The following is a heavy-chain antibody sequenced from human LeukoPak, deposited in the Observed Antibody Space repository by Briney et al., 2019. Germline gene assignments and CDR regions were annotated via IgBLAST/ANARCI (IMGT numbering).Heavy chain of an antibody. D-gene: IGHD1-26*01. Sequence: GESLKISCKGSGYSFTSYWIGWVRQMPGKGLEWMGIIYPGDSDTRYSPSFQGQVTISADKSISTAYLQWSSLKASDTAMYYCARIPKYSGSYSYYFDYWGQGTLVTVSS. CDR2: IYPGDSDT. V-gene: IGHV5-51*01. CDR1: GYSFTSYW. CDR3: ARIPKYSGSYSYYFDY. J-gene: IGHJ4*02.